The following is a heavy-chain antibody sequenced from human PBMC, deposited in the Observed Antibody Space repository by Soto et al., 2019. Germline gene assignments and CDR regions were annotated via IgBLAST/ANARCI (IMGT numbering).Heavy chain of an antibody. J-gene: IGHJ6*02. D-gene: IGHD3-9*01. Sequence: GASVKVSCKASGYTFTSYAMNWVRQAPGQGLEWMGWINTNTGNPTYAQGFTGRFVFSLDTSVSTAYLQICSLKAEDTAVYYCAREGSDKYDILTGYYYYYGMDVWGQGTTVTVSS. V-gene: IGHV7-4-1*01. CDR3: AREGSDKYDILTGYYYYYGMDV. CDR1: GYTFTSYA. CDR2: INTNTGNP.